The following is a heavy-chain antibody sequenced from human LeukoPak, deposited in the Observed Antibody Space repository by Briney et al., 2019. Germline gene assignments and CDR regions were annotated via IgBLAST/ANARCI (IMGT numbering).Heavy chain of an antibody. CDR1: GGSISSSTYY. Sequence: SETLSLTCTVSGGSISSSTYYWGWIRQPPGKGLEWIGSITYSGSTYYNPSLKSRVTISVDTSKNQFSLKLISVTAADTAVYYCARAAHYYDSSGYWSIFDYWGQGTLVTVSS. J-gene: IGHJ4*02. CDR3: ARAAHYYDSSGYWSIFDY. D-gene: IGHD3-22*01. V-gene: IGHV4-39*07. CDR2: ITYSGST.